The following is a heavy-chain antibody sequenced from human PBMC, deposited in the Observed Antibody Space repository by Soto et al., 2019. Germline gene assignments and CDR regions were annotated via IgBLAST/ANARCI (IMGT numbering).Heavy chain of an antibody. CDR2: IHPGEADT. Sequence: AESLNISCKSYGYSCTTYWIAWERQMPGKGLEWMGSIHPGEADTRYSPSFQGQVTISADRSITTAYLQWSSLKASDTAMYYCARHEATYYNFYGMDVWGQGTTVTVSS. V-gene: IGHV5-51*01. J-gene: IGHJ6*02. CDR1: GYSCTTYW. CDR3: ARHEATYYNFYGMDV.